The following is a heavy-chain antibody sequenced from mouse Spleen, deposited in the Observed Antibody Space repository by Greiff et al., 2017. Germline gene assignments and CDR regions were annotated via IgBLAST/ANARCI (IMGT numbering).Heavy chain of an antibody. CDR2: ISDGGSYT. CDR3: ARGDYGNHFDY. Sequence: EVKLVESGGGLVKPGGSLKLSCAASGFTYSSYAMSWVRQTPEKRLEWVATISDGGSYTYYPDNVKCRLTRSRDNAKNNLYRQMSHLMSEDTAMYYCARGDYGNHFDYWGQGTTLTVSS. CDR1: GFTYSSYA. V-gene: IGHV5-4*03. D-gene: IGHD2-1*01. J-gene: IGHJ2*01.